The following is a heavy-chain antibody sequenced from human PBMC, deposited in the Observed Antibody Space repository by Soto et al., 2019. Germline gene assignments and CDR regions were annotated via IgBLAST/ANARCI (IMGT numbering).Heavy chain of an antibody. Sequence: GVSLRLSCAAPGITVSRNAMHWVRQAPGKGLEWVAVISYDGSYEDYADSVKGRFTISRDNSNGMLFLQMNSLRLEDTAVYYCETDREGALNLGKYYYGMTVRGHVTTVTVS. CDR2: ISYDGSYE. CDR1: GITVSRNA. V-gene: IGHV3-30*03. D-gene: IGHD1-26*01. CDR3: ETDREGALNLGKYYYGMTV. J-gene: IGHJ6*02.